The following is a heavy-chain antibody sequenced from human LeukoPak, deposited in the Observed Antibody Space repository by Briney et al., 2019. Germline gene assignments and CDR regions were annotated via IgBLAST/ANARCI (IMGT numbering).Heavy chain of an antibody. CDR1: GFTFSSYA. CDR3: ARGVYGSDY. CDR2: ISYDGSNK. D-gene: IGHD3-10*01. J-gene: IGHJ4*02. Sequence: GGSLRLSCAASGFTFSSYAMHWVRQAPGKGLEWVAVISYDGSNKYYADSVKGRFTISRDNSKNTLYLQMNSLRAEDTAVYYCARGVYGSDYWGQGTLVTVSS. V-gene: IGHV3-30-3*01.